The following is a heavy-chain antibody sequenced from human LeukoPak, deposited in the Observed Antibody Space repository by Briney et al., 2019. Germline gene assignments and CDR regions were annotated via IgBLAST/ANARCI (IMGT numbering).Heavy chain of an antibody. Sequence: GASVKVSCKVSGYTLTELSMHWVRQAPRKGLEWMGGFDPEDGETIYAQKFQGRVTMTEDTSTDTAYMELSSLRSEDTAVYYCATAEGIQHRGGVSSAFDIWGQGTMVTVSS. CDR1: GYTLTELS. D-gene: IGHD3-16*01. V-gene: IGHV1-24*01. J-gene: IGHJ3*02. CDR3: ATAEGIQHRGGVSSAFDI. CDR2: FDPEDGET.